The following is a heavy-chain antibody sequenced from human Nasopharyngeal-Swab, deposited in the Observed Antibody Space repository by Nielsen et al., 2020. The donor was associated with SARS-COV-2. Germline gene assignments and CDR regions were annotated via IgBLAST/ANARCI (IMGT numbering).Heavy chain of an antibody. D-gene: IGHD5-24*01. J-gene: IGHJ4*02. CDR2: ISYDGSQK. CDR3: AKDWEEMATTGGFYFDY. V-gene: IGHV3-30*18. Sequence: GESLKISCEASGFTFSSSGIHWVRQAPGKGLEWVAVISYDGSQKHYGDSVKGRFIISRDRTKNTVYLQMNSLRADDTAVYYCAKDWEEMATTGGFYFDYWGQGILVTVSS. CDR1: GFTFSSSG.